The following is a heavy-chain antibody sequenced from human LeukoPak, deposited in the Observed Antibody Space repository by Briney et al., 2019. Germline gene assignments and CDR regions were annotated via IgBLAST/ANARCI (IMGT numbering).Heavy chain of an antibody. Sequence: PSETLSLTCTVSGGSISSGGYYWSWIRQHPGKGLEWIGYIYYSGSTYYNPSLKSRVTMSVDTSKSQFSLKLSSVTAADTAVYYCARDYGDYPDYWGQGTLVTVSS. CDR2: IYYSGST. V-gene: IGHV4-31*03. J-gene: IGHJ4*02. CDR3: ARDYGDYPDY. CDR1: GGSISSGGYY. D-gene: IGHD4-17*01.